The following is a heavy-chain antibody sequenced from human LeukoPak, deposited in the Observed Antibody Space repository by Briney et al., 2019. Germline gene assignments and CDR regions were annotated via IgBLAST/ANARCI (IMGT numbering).Heavy chain of an antibody. V-gene: IGHV3-23*01. D-gene: IGHD3-22*01. CDR1: GFSFSNYA. CDR2: ISGSGGST. Sequence: QAGGSLRLSCVPSGFSFSNYAMSWVRQAPGKGLEWVSSISGSGGSTHYVDSVKGRFTISRDKAKNTLYLQMNSLRAEDTAVYYCAKSSCYDASGYYREYYFDSWGQGTLVTVSS. J-gene: IGHJ4*02. CDR3: AKSSCYDASGYYREYYFDS.